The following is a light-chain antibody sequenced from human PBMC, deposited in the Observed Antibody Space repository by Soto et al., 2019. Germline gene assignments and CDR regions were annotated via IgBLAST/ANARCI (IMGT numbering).Light chain of an antibody. CDR3: QQLTDWPPQWT. J-gene: IGKJ1*01. V-gene: IGKV1-6*01. Sequence: AIQMTHSPSSLSASVGDIVTISCRASQGIGNALGWYQQKPGKPPKVLIYGASNLQSGVPPRFSGSGSGTDFTLAISSLQPEDFAVYYCQQLTDWPPQWTFGQGTKVDIK. CDR1: QGIGNA. CDR2: GAS.